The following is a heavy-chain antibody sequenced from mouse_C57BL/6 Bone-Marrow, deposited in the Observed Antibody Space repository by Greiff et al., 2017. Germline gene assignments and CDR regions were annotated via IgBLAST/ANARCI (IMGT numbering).Heavy chain of an antibody. J-gene: IGHJ3*01. Sequence: VQLQQSGAELVRPGASVKLSCKASGYTFTDYYINWVKQRPGQGLEWIARIYPGSGNTYYNEKFKGKATLTGEKSSSTAYMQLSSLTSEDSAVYFCAIYYYGSTFAYWGQGTLVTVSA. V-gene: IGHV1-76*01. D-gene: IGHD1-1*01. CDR1: GYTFTDYY. CDR2: IYPGSGNT. CDR3: AIYYYGSTFAY.